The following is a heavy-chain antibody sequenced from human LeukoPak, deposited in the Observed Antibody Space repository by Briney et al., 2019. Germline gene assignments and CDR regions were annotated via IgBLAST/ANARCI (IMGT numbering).Heavy chain of an antibody. CDR2: ISSSSSYI. CDR1: GFTFSSYA. V-gene: IGHV3-21*01. Sequence: GGSLRLSCAASGFTFSSYAMSWVRQAPGKGLEWVSSISSSSSYIYYADSVKGRFTISRDNAKNSLYLQMNSLRAEDTAIYYCARDIGEWFGERWAFNNYWGQGTLVTVSS. D-gene: IGHD3-10*01. J-gene: IGHJ4*02. CDR3: ARDIGEWFGERWAFNNY.